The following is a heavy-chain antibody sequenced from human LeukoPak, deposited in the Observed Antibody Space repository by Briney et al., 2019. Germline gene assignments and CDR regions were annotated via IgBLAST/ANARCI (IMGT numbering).Heavy chain of an antibody. D-gene: IGHD3-22*01. CDR2: IYSGGST. Sequence: GGSLRLSCAASGFTVSSNYMSWVRQAPGKGLEWVSVIYSGGSTYYADSVKGRFTISRHNSKNTLYLQMNSLRAEDTAVYYCARALFYYDSSGYYFDYWGQGTLVTVSS. V-gene: IGHV3-53*04. CDR1: GFTVSSNY. J-gene: IGHJ4*02. CDR3: ARALFYYDSSGYYFDY.